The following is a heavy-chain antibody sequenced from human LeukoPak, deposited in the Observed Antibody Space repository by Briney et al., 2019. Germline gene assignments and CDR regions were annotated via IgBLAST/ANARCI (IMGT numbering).Heavy chain of an antibody. V-gene: IGHV3-7*01. Sequence: GGSLRLSCTASGFTFSNFWMGWVRQAPGKGLEWVANIKQDETEKFYLGSVKGRFTISRDNSKNTLYLQMNSLRPEDTAVYYCAKSPSQATVTTVYRYWGQGTLVTVSS. CDR3: AKSPSQATVTTVYRY. CDR2: IKQDETEK. CDR1: GFTFSNFW. D-gene: IGHD4-11*01. J-gene: IGHJ4*02.